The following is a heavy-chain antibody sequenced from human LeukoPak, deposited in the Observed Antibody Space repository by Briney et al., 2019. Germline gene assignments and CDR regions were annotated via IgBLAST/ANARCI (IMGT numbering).Heavy chain of an antibody. CDR3: ARAHTRGWFDY. CDR2: IYHSGST. D-gene: IGHD2-2*01. V-gene: IGHV4-30-2*01. CDR1: GGSISSGGYY. J-gene: IGHJ5*01. Sequence: SETLSLTCTVSGGSISSGGYYWSWIRQPPGKGLEWIGYIYHSGSTYYNPSLKSRVTISVDRSKNQFSLKLSSVTAADTAVYYCARAHTRGWFDYWGQGTLVTVSS.